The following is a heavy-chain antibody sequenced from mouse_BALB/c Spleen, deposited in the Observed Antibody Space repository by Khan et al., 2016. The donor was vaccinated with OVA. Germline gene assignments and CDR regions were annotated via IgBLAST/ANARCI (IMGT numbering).Heavy chain of an antibody. Sequence: QIQLVQSGPELKKPGETVKISCKASGYTFTNYGMNWVKQAPGQGLKWMGWINTYTGETTYDDDFKGRFVFSLETSASTAYLQISNLKSEDMTTDFCARISSYWYSDVWGAGTTVTVSS. J-gene: IGHJ1*01. CDR3: ARISSYWYSDV. V-gene: IGHV9-1*02. CDR2: INTYTGET. CDR1: GYTFTNYG. D-gene: IGHD6-2*01.